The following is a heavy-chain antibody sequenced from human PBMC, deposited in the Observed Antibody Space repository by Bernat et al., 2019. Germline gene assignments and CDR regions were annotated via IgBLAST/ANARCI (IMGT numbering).Heavy chain of an antibody. J-gene: IGHJ2*01. CDR3: ARLIEYGDYWGGRYFDL. CDR1: GYTFTSYG. Sequence: QVQLVQSGAEVKKPGASVKVSCKASGYTFTSYGISWVRQAPGQGLEWMGWISAYNGNTNYAQKLQGRVTMTTDTSTSTAYMELRSLRSDDTAVYSCARLIEYGDYWGGRYFDLWGRGTLVTVSS. V-gene: IGHV1-18*01. D-gene: IGHD4-17*01. CDR2: ISAYNGNT.